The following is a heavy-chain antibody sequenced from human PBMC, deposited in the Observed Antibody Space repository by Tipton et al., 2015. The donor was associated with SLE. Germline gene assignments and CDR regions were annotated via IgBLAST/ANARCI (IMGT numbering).Heavy chain of an antibody. CDR1: GGSISSGGYS. V-gene: IGHV4-30-2*01. Sequence: LRLSCAVSGGSISSGGYSWSWIRQPPGKGLEWIGYIYHSGSTYYNPSLKSRVTISVDTSKNQFSLKLSSVTAADTAVYYCARDRDSSGWYGRYFDLWGRGTLVTVSS. CDR2: IYHSGST. J-gene: IGHJ2*01. D-gene: IGHD6-19*01. CDR3: ARDRDSSGWYGRYFDL.